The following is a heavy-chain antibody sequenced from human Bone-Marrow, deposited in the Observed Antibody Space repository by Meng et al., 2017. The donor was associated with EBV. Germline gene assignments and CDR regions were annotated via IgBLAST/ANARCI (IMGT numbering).Heavy chain of an antibody. V-gene: IGHV1-2*06. CDR1: GYTFTDYF. CDR3: ARERGSRYYWLDP. Sequence: QEQLVQSGAEVKKPGASVKVSCKASGYTFTDYFMYWVRLAPGQGPEWMGRINPKSGATNYAQKFQGRVTMTRDTSIDTVYMELTSLRSDDTAVYYCARERGSRYYWLDPWGQGTLVTVPS. CDR2: INPKSGAT. J-gene: IGHJ5*02. D-gene: IGHD2-15*01.